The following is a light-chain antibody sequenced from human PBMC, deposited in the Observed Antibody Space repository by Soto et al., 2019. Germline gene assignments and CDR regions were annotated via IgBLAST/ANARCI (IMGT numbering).Light chain of an antibody. J-gene: IGLJ3*02. CDR1: SSDVGGHNF. V-gene: IGLV2-14*01. Sequence: QSALTQPASVSGSPGQSITISCTGTSSDVGGHNFVSWYQHHPGKAPKLMIYEVTHRPSGISDRFSGSKSGNTASLTISGLQAEDEADYYCNSHTSTFTWVFGGGTKLTVL. CDR3: NSHTSTFTWV. CDR2: EVT.